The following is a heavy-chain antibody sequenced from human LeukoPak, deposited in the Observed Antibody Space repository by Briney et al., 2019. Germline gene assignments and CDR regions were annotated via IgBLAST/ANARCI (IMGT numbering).Heavy chain of an antibody. CDR1: GGSISSGGYY. CDR2: IYHSGST. D-gene: IGHD2-2*02. J-gene: IGHJ4*02. V-gene: IGHV4-30-2*01. Sequence: SETLSLTCTVSGGSISSGGYYWSWIRQPPGKGLEWIGYIYHSGSTYYNPSLKSRVTISVDRSKNQFSLKLSSVTAADTAVYYCARIVVVPAAIRESSDYWGQGTLVTVSS. CDR3: ARIVVVPAAIRESSDY.